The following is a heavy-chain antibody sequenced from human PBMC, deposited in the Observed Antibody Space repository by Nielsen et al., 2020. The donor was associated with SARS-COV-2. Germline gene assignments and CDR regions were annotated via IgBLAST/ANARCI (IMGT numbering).Heavy chain of an antibody. Sequence: GGSLRLSCAASGFTFSSYWMSWVRQAPGKGLEWVANIKQDGSEKYYVDSVEGRFTISRDNAKNSLYLQMNSLRAEDTAVYYCARDIVVVVAATEIDYYGMDVWGQGTTVTVSS. V-gene: IGHV3-7*03. CDR3: ARDIVVVVAATEIDYYGMDV. CDR2: IKQDGSEK. J-gene: IGHJ6*02. D-gene: IGHD2-15*01. CDR1: GFTFSSYW.